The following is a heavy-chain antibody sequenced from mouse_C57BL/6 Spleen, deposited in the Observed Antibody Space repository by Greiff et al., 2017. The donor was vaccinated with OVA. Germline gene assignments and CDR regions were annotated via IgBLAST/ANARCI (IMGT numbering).Heavy chain of an antibody. D-gene: IGHD1-1*01. CDR1: GFNIKDDY. J-gene: IGHJ2*01. CDR2: IDPENGDT. CDR3: TTPHYYGSSHFDY. Sequence: VQLKQSGAELVRPGASVKLSCTASGFNIKDDYMHWVKQRPEQGLEWIGWIDPENGDTEYASKFQGKATITADTSSNTAYLQLSSLTSEDTAVYYCTTPHYYGSSHFDYWGQGTTLTVSS. V-gene: IGHV14-4*01.